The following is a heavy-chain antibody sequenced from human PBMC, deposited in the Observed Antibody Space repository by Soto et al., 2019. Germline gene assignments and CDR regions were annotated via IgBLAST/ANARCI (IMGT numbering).Heavy chain of an antibody. CDR2: IWYDGSNK. Sequence: QVQLVESGGGVVQPGRSLRLSCAASGFTFSSYGMHWVRQAPGKGLEWVAVIWYDGSNKYYADSVKGRFTISRDNSKNTLYLQMNSLRAEDTAVYYCARGTAYYDFWSGYPLGYYYGMDVW. V-gene: IGHV3-33*01. J-gene: IGHJ6*01. D-gene: IGHD3-3*01. CDR1: GFTFSSYG. CDR3: ARGTAYYDFWSGYPLGYYYGMDV.